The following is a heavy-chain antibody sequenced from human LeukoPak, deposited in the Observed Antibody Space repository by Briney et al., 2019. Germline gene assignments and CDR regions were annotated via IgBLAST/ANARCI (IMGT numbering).Heavy chain of an antibody. J-gene: IGHJ3*02. D-gene: IGHD3-3*01. CDR3: AKPRVRFLEWLLYRGVDAFDI. Sequence: PGGSLRLSCAASGFTFSSYAMSWVRQAPGKGLEWVSAISGSGGSTYYADSVKGRFTISRDNSKNTVYLQMNSLRAEDTAVYYCAKPRVRFLEWLLYRGVDAFDIWGQGTMVTVSS. CDR2: ISGSGGST. CDR1: GFTFSSYA. V-gene: IGHV3-23*01.